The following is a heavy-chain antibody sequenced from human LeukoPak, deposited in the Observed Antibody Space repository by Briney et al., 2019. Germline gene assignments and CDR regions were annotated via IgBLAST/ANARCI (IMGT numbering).Heavy chain of an antibody. CDR1: GGSFSGYY. V-gene: IGHV4-34*01. CDR2: INNRGST. D-gene: IGHD2-21*02. J-gene: IGHJ6*03. CDR3: ARGTYCGRMYYYYYYYMDV. Sequence: SVTLSLTCAVYGGSFSGYYWIWIRQPPGMGLEWIGDINNRGSTNHSPSINSRVTISVDTSKNQFSLMLSSVTAADTAVYYCARGTYCGRMYYYYYYYMDVWGKGTTVTVSS.